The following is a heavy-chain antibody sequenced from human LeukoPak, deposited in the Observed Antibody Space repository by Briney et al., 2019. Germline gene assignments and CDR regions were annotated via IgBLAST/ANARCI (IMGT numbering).Heavy chain of an antibody. CDR3: ARATVDTAMVWNY. V-gene: IGHV4-59*02. J-gene: IGHJ4*02. CDR1: GGSVSSHY. Sequence: SETLSLTCTVSGGSVSSHYWSWIRQPPDKGLGWIGYVYHSGSTDYNPSLKSRVTISMDTSKNRFSLKLRSVTTADTAVYYCARATVDTAMVWNYWGQGVLVTVSS. D-gene: IGHD5-18*01. CDR2: VYHSGST.